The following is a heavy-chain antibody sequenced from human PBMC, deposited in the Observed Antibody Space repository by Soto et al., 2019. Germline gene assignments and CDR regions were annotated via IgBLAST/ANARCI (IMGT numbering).Heavy chain of an antibody. CDR1: GFTFRSYG. CDR3: ARDICSGGFCLDY. CDR2: LWYDESRR. V-gene: IGHV3-33*01. J-gene: IGHJ4*02. D-gene: IGHD2-15*01. Sequence: GGSLRHSCAASGFTFRSYGRHLVRQAPVKGLEWVAVLWYDESRRYYADSVKGRFTISRDISQNTLYLQLSDLRAEDTAVYYCARDICSGGFCLDYWGQGTLVTVSS.